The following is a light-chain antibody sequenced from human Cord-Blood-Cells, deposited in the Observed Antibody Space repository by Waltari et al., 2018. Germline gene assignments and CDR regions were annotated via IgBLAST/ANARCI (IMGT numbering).Light chain of an antibody. Sequence: SLGERATINCKSSQSVLYSSNNKNYLAWYQQKPGQPPKLLIYWASTRESGVPDRFSGSGSGTDFTLTISSLQAEDVAVYYCQQYYSTPFTFGPRTKVDIK. J-gene: IGKJ3*01. V-gene: IGKV4-1*01. CDR1: QSVLYSSNNKNY. CDR3: QQYYSTPFT. CDR2: WAS.